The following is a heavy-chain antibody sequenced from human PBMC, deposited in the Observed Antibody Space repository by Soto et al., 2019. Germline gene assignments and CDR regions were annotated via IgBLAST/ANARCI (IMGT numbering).Heavy chain of an antibody. CDR3: ATMGTPATGLYFFDY. V-gene: IGHV4-30-4*01. J-gene: IGHJ4*02. Sequence: QVQLQESGPGLVKPSQTLSLTCTVSGGSISTGNYYWSWIRQPPGKGLEWIGFIFYSGSTYYSTSLKSRVTITVDTPKSQFSLYLSFVTAADTAVYYCATMGTPATGLYFFDYWGQGSLVTVSS. CDR1: GGSISTGNYY. CDR2: IFYSGST. D-gene: IGHD2-15*01.